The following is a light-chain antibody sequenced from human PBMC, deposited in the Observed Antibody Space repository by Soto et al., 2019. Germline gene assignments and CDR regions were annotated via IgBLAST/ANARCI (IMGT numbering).Light chain of an antibody. CDR2: KAS. V-gene: IGKV1-5*03. Sequence: IQLTQSPSTLSSSVGDRVTITCRASQSISFYLAWYQQRPGKAPKLLSYKASSLESGVPSRFRGSGSGTEFTLTISSLQPDDFATYYCQQYNSYSPTFGQGTKVDIK. J-gene: IGKJ1*01. CDR1: QSISFY. CDR3: QQYNSYSPT.